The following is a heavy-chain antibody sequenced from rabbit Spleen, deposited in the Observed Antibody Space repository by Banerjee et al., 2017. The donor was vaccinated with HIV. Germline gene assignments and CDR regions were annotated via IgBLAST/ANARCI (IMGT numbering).Heavy chain of an antibody. CDR2: IEGGSSGFP. CDR1: GVSFSSSSY. Sequence: QSLEESGGDLVKPGASLTLTCTASGVSFSSSSYMCWVRQAPGKGLEWITCIEGGSSGFPYFATWAKGRFTCSKTSSTTVTLQMTRLTAADTATYFCARDTSSSFSSYGMDLWGPGTLVTVS. J-gene: IGHJ6*01. CDR3: ARDTSSSFSSYGMDL. D-gene: IGHD1-1*01. V-gene: IGHV1S40*01.